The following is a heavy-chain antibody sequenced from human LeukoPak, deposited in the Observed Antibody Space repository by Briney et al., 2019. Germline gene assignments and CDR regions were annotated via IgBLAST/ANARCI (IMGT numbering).Heavy chain of an antibody. J-gene: IGHJ4*02. D-gene: IGHD3-9*01. CDR3: ARDWTSYDILTGHDY. Sequence: PGGSLRLSCAASGFTFSSYSMNWVRQAPGKGLEWVSSISSSSSYIYYADSVKGRFTISRDNAKNSLYLQMNSLRAEDTAVYYCARDWTSYDILTGHDYWGQGTLVTVSS. CDR2: ISSSSSYI. V-gene: IGHV3-21*01. CDR1: GFTFSSYS.